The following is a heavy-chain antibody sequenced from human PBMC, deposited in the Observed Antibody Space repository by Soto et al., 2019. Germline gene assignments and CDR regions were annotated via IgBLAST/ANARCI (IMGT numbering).Heavy chain of an antibody. J-gene: IGHJ4*02. CDR1: GFAFSNFG. V-gene: IGHV3-33*04. Sequence: QVQVVESGGGVVQPGRSLRLSCATSGFAFSNFGMHWVRQVPGKGLEWVAVIWHNGKNKDYADYAKGRFTISKDNSKNILYLEMNSLRVEDTAIYYCPRDPGQDEAMDYWGQGTLVTVSS. CDR3: PRDPGQDEAMDY. CDR2: IWHNGKNK.